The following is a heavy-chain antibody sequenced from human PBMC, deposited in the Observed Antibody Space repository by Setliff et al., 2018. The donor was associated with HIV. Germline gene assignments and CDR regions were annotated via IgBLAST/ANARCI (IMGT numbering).Heavy chain of an antibody. D-gene: IGHD3-22*01. CDR1: GGSISSNSDH. J-gene: IGHJ4*02. Sequence: SETLSLTCTVSGGSISSNSDHWGWIRQPPGKGLEWIGGISYSGNTYYNPPLQSRVTILLDMSKNQFSLKLNSVSATDTAVYYCARDPHYYDRSGHYSYFCFDFWGQGMRVTVSS. CDR3: ARDPHYYDRSGHYSYFCFDF. V-gene: IGHV4-39*07. CDR2: ISYSGNT.